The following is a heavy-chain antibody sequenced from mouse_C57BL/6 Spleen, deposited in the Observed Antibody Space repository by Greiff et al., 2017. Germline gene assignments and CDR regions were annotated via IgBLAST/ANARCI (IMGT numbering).Heavy chain of an antibody. CDR2: LNYDGSST. D-gene: IGHD1-1*01. CDR1: GFTFSDYY. V-gene: IGHV5-16*01. J-gene: IGHJ2*01. CDR3: ARAYYYGSSYYFDY. Sequence: VKVVESEGGLVQPGSSMTLSCTASGFTFSDYYLAWFRQVPEKGLAWVANLNYDGSSTSYLASLKSRFIISRDNAKNILYLQMSSLKSEDTATYYCARAYYYGSSYYFDYWGQGTTLTVSS.